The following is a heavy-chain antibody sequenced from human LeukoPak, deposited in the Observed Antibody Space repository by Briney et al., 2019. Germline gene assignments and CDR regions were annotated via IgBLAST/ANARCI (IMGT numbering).Heavy chain of an antibody. Sequence: SETLSLTCTVSGGSISSYYWSWIRQPAGKGLEWIGRIYTSGSTNYNPSLKSRVTMSVDTSKNQFSLKLSSVTAADTAVYYCARSGSGSYYYYYYMDVWGKGTTVTISS. V-gene: IGHV4-4*07. CDR2: IYTSGST. CDR1: GGSISSYY. CDR3: ARSGSGSYYYYYYMDV. D-gene: IGHD3-10*01. J-gene: IGHJ6*03.